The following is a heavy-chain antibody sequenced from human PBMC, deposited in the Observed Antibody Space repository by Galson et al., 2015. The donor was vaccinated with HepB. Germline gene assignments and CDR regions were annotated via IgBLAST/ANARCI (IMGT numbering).Heavy chain of an antibody. Sequence: SLRLSCAASGFTFSSYAMHWVRQAPGKGLEWVAVISYDGSNKYYADSVKGRFTISRDNSKNTLYLQMNSLRAEDTAVYYCARGRGYSGYDMTPDFDYWGQGTLVTVSS. V-gene: IGHV3-30-3*01. CDR2: ISYDGSNK. CDR1: GFTFSSYA. J-gene: IGHJ4*02. CDR3: ARGRGYSGYDMTPDFDY. D-gene: IGHD5-12*01.